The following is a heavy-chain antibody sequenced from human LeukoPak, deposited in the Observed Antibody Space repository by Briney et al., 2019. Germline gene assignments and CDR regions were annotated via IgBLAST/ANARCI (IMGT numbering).Heavy chain of an antibody. CDR1: GFTFDDYG. D-gene: IGHD3-22*01. CDR3: ARHYDSSGNDAFEI. J-gene: IGHJ3*02. CDR2: INWNGGST. Sequence: PGGSLRLSCAASGFTFDDYGMSWVRQAPGKGLEWVSGINWNGGSTGYADSVKGRFTISRDNAKNSLYLQMNSLRAEDTALYYCARHYDSSGNDAFEIWGQGTMVTVSS. V-gene: IGHV3-20*04.